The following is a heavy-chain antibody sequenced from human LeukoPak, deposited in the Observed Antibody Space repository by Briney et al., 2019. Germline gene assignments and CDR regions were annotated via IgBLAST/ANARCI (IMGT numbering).Heavy chain of an antibody. V-gene: IGHV3-23*01. CDR2: LSASGGTT. CDR3: AKEPREYCSSTSCPNWIDP. J-gene: IGHJ5*02. D-gene: IGHD2-2*01. CDR1: GFTFSSYA. Sequence: GGSLRLSCAASGFTFSSYAMSWVRQAPGKGREWVSALSASGGTTYYADSVKGRFTISRDNSKNTLYLQMSSLRAEDTAIYYCAKEPREYCSSTSCPNWIDPWGQGTLVTVSS.